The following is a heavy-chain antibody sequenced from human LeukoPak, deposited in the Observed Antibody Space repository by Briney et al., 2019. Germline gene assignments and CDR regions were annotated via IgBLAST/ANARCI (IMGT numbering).Heavy chain of an antibody. D-gene: IGHD2-2*01. CDR2: INHSVST. CDR3: AREGCSSTSCYRLGY. Sequence: SETLSLTCAVYGGSFSGYYWSWIRQPPGKGLEWIGEINHSVSTNYNPSPKSRVTISVDTSKNQFSLKLSSVTAADTAVYYCAREGCSSTSCYRLGYWGQGTLVTVSS. J-gene: IGHJ4*02. CDR1: GGSFSGYY. V-gene: IGHV4-34*01.